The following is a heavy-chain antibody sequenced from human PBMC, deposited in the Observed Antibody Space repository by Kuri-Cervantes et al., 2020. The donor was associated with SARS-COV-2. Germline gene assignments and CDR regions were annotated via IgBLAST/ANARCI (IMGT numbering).Heavy chain of an antibody. CDR3: ARRGISEI. CDR2: IYYSGST. CDR1: GGSISSDY. D-gene: IGHD1-14*01. J-gene: IGHJ3*02. V-gene: IGHV4-59*08. Sequence: SETLSLTCTVSGGSISSDYWSWIRQPPGKGLEWIGYIYYSGSTNYNPSLKSRVTISVDTSKNQFSLNLNSVTAADTAVYYCARRGISEIWGQGKMVTVSS.